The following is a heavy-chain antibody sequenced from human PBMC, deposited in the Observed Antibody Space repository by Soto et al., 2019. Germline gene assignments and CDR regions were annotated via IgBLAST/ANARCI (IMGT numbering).Heavy chain of an antibody. J-gene: IGHJ4*02. CDR1: RESVNSYY. Sequence: ETLYITRTVTRESVNSYYGSWMRQPPGKGLECMGYVYYSGSTNYNPSLKSRVTISVDTSKNQISLRLKSVTAADTAVYYCARAATSGIHYFDYSGQGSLVTVSS. CDR2: VYYSGST. CDR3: ARAATSGIHYFDY. V-gene: IGHV4-59*02. D-gene: IGHD6-13*01.